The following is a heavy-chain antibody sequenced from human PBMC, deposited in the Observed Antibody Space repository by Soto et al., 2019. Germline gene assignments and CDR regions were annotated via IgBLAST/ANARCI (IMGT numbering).Heavy chain of an antibody. V-gene: IGHV1-3*01. Sequence: ASVKVSCKASGYIFTNYAIHWVRQAPGQRLEWVGWINVGTGNTKYSQNFQGRVTITRDTSATTAYMELSSLRSEDTAVYYCARGAGYCSGDCWNDYYYAMDVWGQGPPV. J-gene: IGHJ6*02. CDR1: GYIFTNYA. CDR3: ARGAGYCSGDCWNDYYYAMDV. D-gene: IGHD2-21*02. CDR2: INVGTGNT.